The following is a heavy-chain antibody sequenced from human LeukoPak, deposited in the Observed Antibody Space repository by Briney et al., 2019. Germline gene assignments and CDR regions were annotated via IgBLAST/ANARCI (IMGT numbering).Heavy chain of an antibody. CDR1: GFTFSDAW. V-gene: IGHV3-15*01. Sequence: GGSLRLSCVASGFTFSDAWMSWVRQAPGKGLEWFCRGKSKTDGGTTDYPAPIKDRFSVSRDDSKNTLYLQMNSLKTEDTAVYYCTTEYNWNYVHWGQGTLVTVSS. J-gene: IGHJ4*01. D-gene: IGHD1-7*01. CDR2: GKSKTDGGTT. CDR3: TTEYNWNYVH.